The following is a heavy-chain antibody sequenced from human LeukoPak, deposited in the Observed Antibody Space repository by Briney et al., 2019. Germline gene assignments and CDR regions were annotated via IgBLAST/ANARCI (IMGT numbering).Heavy chain of an antibody. D-gene: IGHD3-22*01. V-gene: IGHV1-18*04. CDR1: GYTFTDYY. CDR3: ARGTHRYYYDSSGYYAPYFDY. Sequence: GASVKVSCKASGYTFTDYYMHWVRQAPGQGLEWMGWISGYNGNANYAQKLQGRVTMTRDTSTSTVYMELRSLRSDDTAVYFCARGTHRYYYDSSGYYAPYFDYWGQGTLVTVSS. CDR2: ISGYNGNA. J-gene: IGHJ4*02.